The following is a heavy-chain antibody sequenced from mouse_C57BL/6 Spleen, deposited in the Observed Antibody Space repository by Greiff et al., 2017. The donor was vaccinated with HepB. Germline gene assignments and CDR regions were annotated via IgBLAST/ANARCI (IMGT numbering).Heavy chain of an antibody. CDR3: ARRSPRAMDD. J-gene: IGHJ4*01. CDR1: GFTFSDYG. Sequence: EVQLVESGGGLVQPGGSLKLSCAASGFTFSDYGMAWVRQAPRKGPEWVAFISNLAYSIYYADTVTGRFTISRENAKNTLYLEMSSLRSEDTAMYYCARRSPRAMDDWGQGTSVTVSS. V-gene: IGHV5-15*04. CDR2: ISNLAYSI.